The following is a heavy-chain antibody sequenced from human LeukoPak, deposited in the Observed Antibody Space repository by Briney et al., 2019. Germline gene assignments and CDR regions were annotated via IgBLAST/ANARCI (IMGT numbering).Heavy chain of an antibody. CDR3: ARERRGIAAADIDY. V-gene: IGHV3-48*02. Sequence: PGGSLRLSCAASGFTFSSYSMSWVRQAPGKGLEWVSSISSSSSTIYYADSVRGRFTISRDNAKNSLYPQMNTLRDEDTAVYYCARERRGIAAADIDYWGQGTLVTVSS. J-gene: IGHJ4*02. CDR1: GFTFSSYS. CDR2: ISSSSSTI. D-gene: IGHD6-13*01.